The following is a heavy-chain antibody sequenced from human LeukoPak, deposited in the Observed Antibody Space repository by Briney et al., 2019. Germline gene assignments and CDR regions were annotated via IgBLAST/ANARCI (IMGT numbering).Heavy chain of an antibody. Sequence: ASVKVSCKASGYTFTSYDINWVRQATGQGLEWMGWMNPNSGNTGYAQKFQGRVTMTRNTSISTAYMELSSLRSEDTAVYYCASHTYYYDSSGYYQSYYFDYWGQGTLVTVSS. CDR1: GYTFTSYD. CDR3: ASHTYYYDSSGYYQSYYFDY. D-gene: IGHD3-22*01. J-gene: IGHJ4*02. V-gene: IGHV1-8*01. CDR2: MNPNSGNT.